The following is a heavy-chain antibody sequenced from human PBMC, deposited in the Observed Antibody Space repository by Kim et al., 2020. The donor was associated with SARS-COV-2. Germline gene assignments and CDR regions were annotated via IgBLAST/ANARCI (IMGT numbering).Heavy chain of an antibody. CDR3: AKAGELDP. CDR2: SGSI. Sequence: SGSIGYADSVKGRFTISRDNAKNSLYLQMNSLRAEDTALYYCAKAGELDPWGQGTLVTVSS. J-gene: IGHJ5*02. V-gene: IGHV3-9*01. D-gene: IGHD3-10*01.